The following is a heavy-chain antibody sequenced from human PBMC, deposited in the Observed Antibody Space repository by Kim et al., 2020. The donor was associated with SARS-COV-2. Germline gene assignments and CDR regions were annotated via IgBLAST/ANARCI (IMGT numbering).Heavy chain of an antibody. D-gene: IGHD3-10*01. CDR1: GFTFSSYG. J-gene: IGHJ6*02. CDR2: ISYDGYSN. V-gene: IGHV3-30*18. CDR3: AKGMVRWYYYYGMYG. Sequence: GGSLRLSCAVSGFTFSSYGMHWVRQAPGKGLEWVALISYDGYSNYYADSVTGRFTISSANYNNTLYLQMNSLRAEDSAVYYCAKGMVRWYYYYGMYGWG.